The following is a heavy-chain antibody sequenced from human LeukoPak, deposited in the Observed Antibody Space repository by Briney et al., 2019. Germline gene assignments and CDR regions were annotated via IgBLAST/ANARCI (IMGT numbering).Heavy chain of an antibody. D-gene: IGHD5-18*01. Sequence: GGSLRLSCAASGFTFSSYSMNWVRQAPGKGLEWVSSISSSSSYIYYADSVKGRFTISRDNAKNSLYLQMNSLRAEDAAVYYCARELQQLWRPIDYWGQGTLVTVSS. CDR3: ARELQQLWRPIDY. CDR1: GFTFSSYS. CDR2: ISSSSSYI. J-gene: IGHJ4*02. V-gene: IGHV3-21*01.